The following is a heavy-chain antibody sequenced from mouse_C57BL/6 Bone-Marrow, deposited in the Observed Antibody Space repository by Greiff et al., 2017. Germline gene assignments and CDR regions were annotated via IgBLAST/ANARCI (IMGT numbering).Heavy chain of an antibody. CDR3: ARCNYLFAY. Sequence: QVQLQQPGAELVKPGASVKLSCKASGYTFTSYWMHWVKQRPGQGLEWIGKIHPNSGSTNYNEKFKSKATLTVDKSSSTAYMQLSSLTSEDSAVYSCARCNYLFAYWGQGTLVTVSA. D-gene: IGHD2-1*01. CDR2: IHPNSGST. CDR1: GYTFTSYW. V-gene: IGHV1-64*01. J-gene: IGHJ3*01.